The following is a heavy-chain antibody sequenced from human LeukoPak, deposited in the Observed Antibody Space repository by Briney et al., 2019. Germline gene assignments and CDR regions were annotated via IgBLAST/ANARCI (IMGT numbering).Heavy chain of an antibody. V-gene: IGHV4-59*01. D-gene: IGHD3-22*01. CDR1: GDSISSYY. CDR3: AKAAYYYDSGGYYYGYFQH. J-gene: IGHJ1*01. Sequence: SETLSLTCTVSGDSISSYYWSWIRQPPGKGLEWIGYVHYGGSTNYNPSLKSRVTISVDTSKNQFSLMLSSVTAADTAVYYCAKAAYYYDSGGYYYGYFQHWGQGTLVTVSS. CDR2: VHYGGST.